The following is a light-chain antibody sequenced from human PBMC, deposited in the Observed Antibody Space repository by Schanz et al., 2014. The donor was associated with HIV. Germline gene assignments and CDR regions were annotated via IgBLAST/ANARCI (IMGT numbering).Light chain of an antibody. J-gene: IGKJ4*02. Sequence: EIVLTQSPGSLSLSPGGRATLSCGASQSVGGNQIAWYQHRRGQAPRLLFYANSFRATGVPDRFSGTGSGTDFTLTISRLEPDDFAVYYCHHYGDSRGTFGGGTEVDI. V-gene: IGKV3-20*01. CDR3: HHYGDSRGT. CDR2: ANS. CDR1: QSVGGNQ.